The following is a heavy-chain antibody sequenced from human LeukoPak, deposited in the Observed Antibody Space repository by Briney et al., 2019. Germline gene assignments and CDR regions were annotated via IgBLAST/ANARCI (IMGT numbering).Heavy chain of an antibody. CDR3: ARDSRHCSSTSCYFRAYYYYYMDV. CDR1: GYTFTSYG. J-gene: IGHJ6*03. Sequence: ASVKVSCKASGYTFTSYGISWVRQAPGQGLEWMGWISAYNGNTNYAQKLQGRVTMTTDTSTSTAYMELRSLRSDDTAVYYCARDSRHCSSTSCYFRAYYYYYMDVWGKGTTVTISS. V-gene: IGHV1-18*01. CDR2: ISAYNGNT. D-gene: IGHD2-2*01.